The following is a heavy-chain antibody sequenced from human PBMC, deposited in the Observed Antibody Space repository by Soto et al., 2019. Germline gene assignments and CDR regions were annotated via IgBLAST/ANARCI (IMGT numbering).Heavy chain of an antibody. CDR3: ARHIGVAGTRGFDY. V-gene: IGHV4-4*02. CDR2: IYHRGTT. D-gene: IGHD6-19*01. J-gene: IGHJ4*02. Sequence: QVQLQESGPGLVKPSGTLSLTCAVSGGSISDNNWWSWVRQPPGKGLEWIGEIYHRGTTNYNPPLKSRLTISMDKSNNQISMVLNSVTATDSAVYYCARHIGVAGTRGFDYWGQGTLVTVSS. CDR1: GGSISDNNW.